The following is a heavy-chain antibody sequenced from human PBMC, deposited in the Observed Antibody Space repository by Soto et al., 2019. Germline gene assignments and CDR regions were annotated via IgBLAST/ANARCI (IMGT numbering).Heavy chain of an antibody. V-gene: IGHV3-74*03. D-gene: IGHD2-15*01. Sequence: DVQLVESGGGVVQPGGSLRLSCAASGFTFSSYWMHWVRQAPGKGLVWVSRISDDGSSTTYADSVRGRFTIARDNAKNTLYLEISSLRAGDTGVYYCARRHDSVFHNWGQGTLVTVSS. CDR2: ISDDGSST. J-gene: IGHJ4*02. CDR1: GFTFSSYW. CDR3: ARRHDSVFHN.